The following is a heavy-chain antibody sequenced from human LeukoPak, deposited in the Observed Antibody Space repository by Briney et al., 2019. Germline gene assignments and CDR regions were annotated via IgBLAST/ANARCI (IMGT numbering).Heavy chain of an antibody. CDR2: MNPNSGNT. Sequence: ASVKVSCKASGYTFTGYYMHWVRQAPGQGLERMGWMNPNSGNTGYAQKFQGRVTMTRNTSISTAYMELSSLRSEDTAVYYCARIGRRWASNNWFDPWGQGTLVTVSS. D-gene: IGHD4-23*01. V-gene: IGHV1-8*02. CDR1: GYTFTGYY. J-gene: IGHJ5*02. CDR3: ARIGRRWASNNWFDP.